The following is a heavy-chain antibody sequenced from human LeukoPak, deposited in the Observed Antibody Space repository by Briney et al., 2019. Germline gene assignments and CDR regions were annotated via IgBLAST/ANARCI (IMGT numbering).Heavy chain of an antibody. CDR3: ARLRGYPWGFDY. CDR2: IYYSGST. Sequence: PSETLSLTCTVSGGSISSYYWSWIRQPPGKRLEWIGYIYYSGSTNYNPSLKSRVTISVDTSKNQFSLKLSSVTAADTAVYYCARLRGYPWGFDYWGQGTLVTVSS. J-gene: IGHJ4*02. D-gene: IGHD3-10*01. CDR1: GGSISSYY. V-gene: IGHV4-59*01.